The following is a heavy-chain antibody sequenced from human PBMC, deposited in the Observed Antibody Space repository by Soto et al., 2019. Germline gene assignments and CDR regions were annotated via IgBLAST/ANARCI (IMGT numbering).Heavy chain of an antibody. CDR1: GGTFSSYT. CDR3: ARALGRVTPPGYFDY. Sequence: QVQLVQSGAEVKKPGSSVKVSCKASGGTFSSYTISWVRQAPGQGLEWMGRIIPILGIANYAQKFQGRVTITADKSTSTAYMELSSLRSEDTALYYCARALGRVTPPGYFDYWGQGTLVTVSS. V-gene: IGHV1-69*02. D-gene: IGHD5-18*01. CDR2: IIPILGIA. J-gene: IGHJ4*02.